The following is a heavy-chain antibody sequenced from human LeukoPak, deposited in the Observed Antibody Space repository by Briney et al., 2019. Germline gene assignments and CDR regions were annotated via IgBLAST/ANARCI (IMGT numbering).Heavy chain of an antibody. J-gene: IGHJ6*03. CDR2: INPSGGGT. Sequence: ASVKVSCKASGYTFTSYYMHWVRQAPGQGLEWMGIINPSGGGTSYAQKFQGRVTMTRDMSTSTVYMELSSLRSEDTAVYYCARGTGIAARRHYYYYYYMDVWGKGTTVTVSS. V-gene: IGHV1-46*01. CDR1: GYTFTSYY. CDR3: ARGTGIAARRHYYYYYYMDV. D-gene: IGHD6-6*01.